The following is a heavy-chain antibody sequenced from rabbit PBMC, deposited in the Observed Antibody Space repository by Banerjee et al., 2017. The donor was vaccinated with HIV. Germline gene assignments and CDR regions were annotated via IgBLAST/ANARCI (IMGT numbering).Heavy chain of an antibody. V-gene: IGHV1S45*01. Sequence: QEQLEESGGDLVKPEGSLTITCTASGFSFSNKYVMCWVRQAPGKGLEWIACIDAGSSSGSTYYASWAKGRFTISKTSSTTVTLQMTSLTAADTATYFCARSRDGGFDLWGPGTLVTVS. D-gene: IGHD2-1*01. CDR1: GFSFSNKYV. CDR3: ARSRDGGFDL. CDR2: IDAGSSSGST. J-gene: IGHJ4*01.